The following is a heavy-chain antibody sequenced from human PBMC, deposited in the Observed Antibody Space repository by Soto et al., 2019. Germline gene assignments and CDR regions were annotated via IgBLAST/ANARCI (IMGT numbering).Heavy chain of an antibody. Sequence: GGSLRLSCAASGFIFGNYAMSWVRQAPGKGLEWVSTLSDSSYSSDYTDSVKGRFTISRDNSKNTLYLQMNSLRAGDTALYYCAKDIPRRTGYDAPYFDSWGQGTLVTVSS. V-gene: IGHV3-23*01. CDR3: AKDIPRRTGYDAPYFDS. D-gene: IGHD5-12*01. CDR1: GFIFGNYA. CDR2: LSDSSYSS. J-gene: IGHJ4*02.